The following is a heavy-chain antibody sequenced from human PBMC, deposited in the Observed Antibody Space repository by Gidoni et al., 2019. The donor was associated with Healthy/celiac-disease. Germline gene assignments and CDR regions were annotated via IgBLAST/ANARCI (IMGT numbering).Heavy chain of an antibody. CDR2: IWYDGSNK. CDR1: GFTFSSYG. CDR3: ARGLRCHQ. V-gene: IGHV3-33*01. Sequence: QVHLVESGGGVVQPGRSLRLSCPASGFTFSSYGMNWVRQAPGKGLEWVAVIWYDGSNKYYADSVKGRFTISRDNSKNTLYLQMNSLRAKDTAVYYCARGLRCHQWGQGTLVTVSS. D-gene: IGHD4-17*01. J-gene: IGHJ4*02.